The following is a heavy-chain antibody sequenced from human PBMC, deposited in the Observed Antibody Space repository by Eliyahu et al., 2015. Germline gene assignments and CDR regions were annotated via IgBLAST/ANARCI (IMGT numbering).Heavy chain of an antibody. CDR3: ARDMSQGYCTKAVCYTTPEY. D-gene: IGHD2-8*01. CDR2: ISSSSSYI. J-gene: IGHJ4*02. V-gene: IGHV3-21*01. CDR1: GFPFXTXS. Sequence: EVQLVESGGGLVXPGGSLRLSGAXSGFPFXTXSMNWVRQAPGKGVEWVSSISSSSSYIYYADSVKGRFTISRDNAKNSLYLQMNSLRAEDTAVYYCARDMSQGYCTKAVCYTTPEYWGQGTLVTVSS.